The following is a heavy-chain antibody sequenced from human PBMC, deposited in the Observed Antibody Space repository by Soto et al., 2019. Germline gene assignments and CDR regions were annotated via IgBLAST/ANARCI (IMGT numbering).Heavy chain of an antibody. J-gene: IGHJ6*02. Sequence: SETLSLTCTVSGGSISSGGYYWSWIRQHPGKGLEWIGYIYYSGSTYYNPSLKSRVTISVDTSKNQFSLKLSSVTAADTAVYYCARDGGYSYGYYYVMDVWGQGTTVTVSS. D-gene: IGHD5-18*01. CDR2: IYYSGST. V-gene: IGHV4-31*03. CDR3: ARDGGYSYGYYYVMDV. CDR1: GGSISSGGYY.